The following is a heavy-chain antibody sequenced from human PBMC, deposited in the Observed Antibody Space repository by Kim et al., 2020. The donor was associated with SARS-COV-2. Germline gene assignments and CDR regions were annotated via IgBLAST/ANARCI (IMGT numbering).Heavy chain of an antibody. CDR3: ARGGVSSSSGYFDY. J-gene: IGHJ4*02. V-gene: IGHV6-1*01. D-gene: IGHD6-13*01. Sequence: AVSVKSRITINPDTSKNQFSLQLNSVTPEDTAVYYCARGGVSSSSGYFDYWGQGTLVTVSS.